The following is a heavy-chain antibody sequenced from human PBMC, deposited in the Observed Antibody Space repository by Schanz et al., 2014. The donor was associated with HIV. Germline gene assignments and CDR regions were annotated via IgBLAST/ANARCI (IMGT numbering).Heavy chain of an antibody. V-gene: IGHV3-33*03. Sequence: QVQLVESGGGVVQPGTSLRLSCAVSGFTFSTYGMHWVRQAPGKGLDWVAALWYDGTNTLYADSVKGRFTISRDDFKDTLYLQMNSLRAEDTAVYYCAKDRAPGIEVAGTFDNWGQGILVTVSS. CDR2: LWYDGTNT. CDR1: GFTFSTYG. CDR3: AKDRAPGIEVAGTFDN. J-gene: IGHJ4*02. D-gene: IGHD6-19*01.